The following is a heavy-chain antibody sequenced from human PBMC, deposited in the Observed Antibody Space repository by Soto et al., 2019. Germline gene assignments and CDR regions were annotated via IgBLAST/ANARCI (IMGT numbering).Heavy chain of an antibody. V-gene: IGHV5-51*01. J-gene: IGHJ6*02. CDR3: ARGYSSSSGRYYYYYGMDV. Sequence: SCKGSGYSFTSYWIGWVRQMPGKGLEWMGIIYPGDSDTRYSPSFQGQVTISADKSISTAYLQWSSLKASDTAMYYCARGYSSSSGRYYYYYGMDVWGQGTTVTVSS. CDR2: IYPGDSDT. D-gene: IGHD6-6*01. CDR1: GYSFTSYW.